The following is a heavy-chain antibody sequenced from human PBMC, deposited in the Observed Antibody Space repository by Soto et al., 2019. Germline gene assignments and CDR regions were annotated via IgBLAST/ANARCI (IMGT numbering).Heavy chain of an antibody. V-gene: IGHV3-7*03. J-gene: IGHJ6*02. CDR2: IKQDGSEK. D-gene: IGHD2-2*01. CDR1: GFTFSSYW. Sequence: EVQLVESGGGLVQPVGSLRLSCAASGFTFSSYWMSWVRQAPGKGLEWVANIKQDGSEKYYVDSVKGRFTISRDNAKNSLYLQMNSLRAEDTAVYYCSSSRVNYYYGMDVWGQGTTVTVSS. CDR3: SSSRVNYYYGMDV.